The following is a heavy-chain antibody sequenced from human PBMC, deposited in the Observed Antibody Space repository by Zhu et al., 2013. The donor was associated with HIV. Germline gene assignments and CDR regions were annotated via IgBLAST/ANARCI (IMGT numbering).Heavy chain of an antibody. V-gene: IGHV1-2*02. CDR1: GGAFSTDA. CDR3: DERGGRYFQH. CDR2: INPNSGAT. D-gene: IGHD1-26*01. Sequence: VQLVQSGAEVKKPGSSVKVSCKASGGAFSTDAINWLRQAPGQGLEWMGWINPNSGATNYAQNFQGRVTLTRDTSINTAYMDLRRLTSDDTAVYYCDERGGRYFQHVGPGPPVVGVSS. J-gene: IGHJ1*01.